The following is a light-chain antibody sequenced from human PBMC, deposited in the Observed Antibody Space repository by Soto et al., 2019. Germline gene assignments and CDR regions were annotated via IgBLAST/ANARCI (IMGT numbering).Light chain of an antibody. CDR1: QGISSY. CDR2: NAS. CDR3: QQYSTSLLT. V-gene: IGKV1-9*01. J-gene: IGKJ4*01. Sequence: DIQLTQSPSFLCASVGDRVTITCRASQGISSYLAWYQQKPGKAPKLLMYNASTLQSGVPSRFSGNGSGTEFTLTISSLQPDDLAIYYCQQYSTSLLTFGGGTKVDIK.